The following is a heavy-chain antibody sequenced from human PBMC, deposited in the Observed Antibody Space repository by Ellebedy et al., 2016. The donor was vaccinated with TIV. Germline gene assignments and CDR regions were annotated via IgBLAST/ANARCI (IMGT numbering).Heavy chain of an antibody. CDR1: GYSFTHYA. D-gene: IGHD3-9*01. CDR2: ISPYNGNT. CDR3: AAPSRANYDILTGPDFYYHGLDV. V-gene: IGHV1-18*01. Sequence: AASVKVSCKDSGYSFTHYAISWVRQAPGQGLEWLGWISPYNGNTNYEQQMQGRVTITIATSTSTAYMEVRSLRSDDTAVYYCAAPSRANYDILTGPDFYYHGLDVWGQGTAVTVSS. J-gene: IGHJ6*02.